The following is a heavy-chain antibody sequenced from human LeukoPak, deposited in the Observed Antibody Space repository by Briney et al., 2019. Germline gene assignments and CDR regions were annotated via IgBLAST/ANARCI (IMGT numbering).Heavy chain of an antibody. CDR1: GFTLSSYW. V-gene: IGHV3-7*04. CDR2: IKDDGSEK. Sequence: GGSLRLSCVGSGFTLSSYWMTWVRQAPGKGLEWVANIKDDGSEKYSVDSVKGRFTISRDNAKNLLYLQMSSLRAEDTAVYYCARARIDYWGQGTLVSVSS. J-gene: IGHJ4*02. CDR3: ARARIDY. D-gene: IGHD1-14*01.